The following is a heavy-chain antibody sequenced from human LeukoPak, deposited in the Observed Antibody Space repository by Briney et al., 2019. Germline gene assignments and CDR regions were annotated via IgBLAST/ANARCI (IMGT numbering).Heavy chain of an antibody. D-gene: IGHD2-21*01. CDR1: GFTLSSYA. J-gene: IGHJ4*02. Sequence: GGSLRLSCAASGFTLSSYAMSWVRQAPGKGLEWVSAISDSGNAYHADSVKGRFTISRDSSKNTLFLQMNRLRPEDAAVYYCAKAPVTTCRGAYCYPFDYWGQGTLVTVSS. CDR2: ISDSGNA. V-gene: IGHV3-23*01. CDR3: AKAPVTTCRGAYCYPFDY.